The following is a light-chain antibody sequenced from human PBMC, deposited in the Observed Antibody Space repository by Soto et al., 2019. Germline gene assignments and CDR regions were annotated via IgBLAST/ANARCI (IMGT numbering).Light chain of an antibody. V-gene: IGKV3-11*01. Sequence: EIVLTQSPCTLSLSPGERATLSCRASQSVSSSYLAWYQQKPGQGPRLLIYDASNRATGVSARFSGSGYGTDFTLTISSLEPDDFAVYYCHQRSSWPRGTFGQGTKVDIK. CDR2: DAS. CDR1: QSVSSSY. CDR3: HQRSSWPRGT. J-gene: IGKJ1*01.